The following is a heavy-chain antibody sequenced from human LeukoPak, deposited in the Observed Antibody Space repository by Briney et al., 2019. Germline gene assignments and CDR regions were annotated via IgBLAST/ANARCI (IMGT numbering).Heavy chain of an antibody. Sequence: ASVKVSCKASGYTFTGYYMHWVRQAPGQGLEWMGWINPNSGGTNYAQKFQGRVTMTRDTSISTAYMELSRLRSDDMAVYYCARLAYRGYGGSFDYWGQGTLVTVSS. V-gene: IGHV1-2*02. D-gene: IGHD5-12*01. CDR2: INPNSGGT. CDR1: GYTFTGYY. J-gene: IGHJ4*02. CDR3: ARLAYRGYGGSFDY.